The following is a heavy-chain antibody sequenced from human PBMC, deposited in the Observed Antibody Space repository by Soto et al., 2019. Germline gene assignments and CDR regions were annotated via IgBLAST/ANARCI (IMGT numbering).Heavy chain of an antibody. CDR1: GGSISSYY. CDR2: IYYSGST. V-gene: IGHV4-59*01. D-gene: IGHD3-3*01. Sequence: QVQLQESGPGLVKPSETLSLTCTVSGGSISSYYWSWIRQPPGKGLEWIGYIYYSGSTNYNPSLKSRVTISVDTSKNQFSLKLSAVTAADTAVYYCARGGGDFWSGYRYFDYWGQGTLVTVSS. J-gene: IGHJ4*02. CDR3: ARGGGDFWSGYRYFDY.